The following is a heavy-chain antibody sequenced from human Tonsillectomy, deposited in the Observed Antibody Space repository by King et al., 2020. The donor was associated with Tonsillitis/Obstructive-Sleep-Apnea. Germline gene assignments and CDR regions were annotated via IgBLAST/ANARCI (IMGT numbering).Heavy chain of an antibody. CDR3: ARVAGYYYYYMDV. CDR2: IYYNGST. V-gene: IGHV4-59*01. Sequence: QLQESGPGLVKPSETLSLTCTVSGGSISSYYWSWIRQPPGKGLEWIGYIYYNGSTNYNPSLKSRVTISVDTSKNQFSLKLSSVTAADTAVYYCARVAGYYYYYMDVWGKGTTVTVSS. J-gene: IGHJ6*03. CDR1: GGSISSYY.